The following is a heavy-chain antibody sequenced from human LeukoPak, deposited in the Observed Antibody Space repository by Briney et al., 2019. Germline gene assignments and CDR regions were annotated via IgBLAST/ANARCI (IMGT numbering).Heavy chain of an antibody. D-gene: IGHD6-13*01. Sequence: GGSLRLSCGASGFTFGTYWMHWVRQAPGKGLVWVSGINSDGGTTTYADSVKGRFTISRDNSKNTLYLQMNSLRAEDTAVYYCARDSGQQLVNDAFDIWGQGTMVTVSS. CDR2: INSDGGTT. CDR3: ARDSGQQLVNDAFDI. CDR1: GFTFGTYW. J-gene: IGHJ3*02. V-gene: IGHV3-74*01.